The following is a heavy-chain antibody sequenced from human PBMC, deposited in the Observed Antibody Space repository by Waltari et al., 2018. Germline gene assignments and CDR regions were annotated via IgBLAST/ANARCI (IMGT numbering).Heavy chain of an antibody. CDR1: GGTFSSYA. CDR2: ISPIVGTA. Sequence: QVQLVQSGAEVKKPGSSVKVSCKASGGTFSSYAISWVRQAPGQGLEWMGRISPIVGTANYAQKFQGRVTITADKSTSTAYMELSSLRSEDTAVYYCASLSSGWYGRDYWGQGTLVTVSS. CDR3: ASLSSGWYGRDY. V-gene: IGHV1-69*08. D-gene: IGHD6-19*01. J-gene: IGHJ4*02.